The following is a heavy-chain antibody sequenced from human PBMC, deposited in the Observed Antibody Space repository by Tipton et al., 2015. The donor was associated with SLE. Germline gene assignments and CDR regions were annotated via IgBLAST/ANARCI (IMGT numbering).Heavy chain of an antibody. CDR1: GSSISNYY. J-gene: IGHJ4*02. D-gene: IGHD3-3*01. CDR2: VHTSGST. Sequence: LRLSCTVSGSSISNYYWSWLRQSAGKGLEWIGRVHTSGSTSYNPPLQSRLTMSLDTSNNQLYLRLSSVTAADTAVYYCARGGLTLFGMVTSDYWGQGTLVTVSS. V-gene: IGHV4-4*07. CDR3: ARGGLTLFGMVTSDY.